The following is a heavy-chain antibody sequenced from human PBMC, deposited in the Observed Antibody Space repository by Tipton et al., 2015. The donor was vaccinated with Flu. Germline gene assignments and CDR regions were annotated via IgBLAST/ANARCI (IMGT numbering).Heavy chain of an antibody. Sequence: GEALGSSYYWAWIRQPPGRGLEWIGNIHTSAGTHYNLSLKSRVTISVDRSKNQFSLRLASVTAADTAIYYCAKVIPEIVAGLDYWGQGTLVTVSS. CDR1: GEALGSSYY. D-gene: IGHD6-19*01. V-gene: IGHV4-38-2*02. J-gene: IGHJ4*02. CDR2: IHTSAGT. CDR3: AKVIPEIVAGLDY.